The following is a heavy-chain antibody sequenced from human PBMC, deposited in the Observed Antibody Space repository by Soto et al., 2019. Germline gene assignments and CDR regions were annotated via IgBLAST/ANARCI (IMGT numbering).Heavy chain of an antibody. V-gene: IGHV3-74*01. Sequence: EVQLVESGGGLVQPGGSLTLSCAVSGFTFSTYWMHWVRQAPGKGLVWVSRINTAGTTTTYADSVKGRFTISRDNAKNTLHLQMNSLRAEDTAVYYCTRVHMADDYWGQGTLVTVSS. CDR3: TRVHMADDY. CDR1: GFTFSTYW. CDR2: INTAGTTT. J-gene: IGHJ4*02.